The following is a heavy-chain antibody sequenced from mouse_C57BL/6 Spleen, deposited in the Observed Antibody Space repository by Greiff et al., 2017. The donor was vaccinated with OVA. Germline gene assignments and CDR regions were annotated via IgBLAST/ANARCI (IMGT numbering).Heavy chain of an antibody. J-gene: IGHJ4*01. Sequence: QVQLQQSGPELVKPGASVKLSCKASGYAFSSSWMNWVKQRPGKGLEWIGRIYPGDGDTNYNGKFKGKATLTADKSSSTAYMQLSSLTSEDSAVYFCASCTTVPRYYAMDYWGQGTSVTVAS. D-gene: IGHD1-1*01. CDR2: IYPGDGDT. V-gene: IGHV1-82*01. CDR1: GYAFSSSW. CDR3: ASCTTVPRYYAMDY.